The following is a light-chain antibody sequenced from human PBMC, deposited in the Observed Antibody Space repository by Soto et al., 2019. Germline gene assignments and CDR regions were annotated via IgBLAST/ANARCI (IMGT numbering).Light chain of an antibody. V-gene: IGLV1-40*01. Sequence: QSVLTQPPSVSGAPGQRVTISCTGCSSNIGAGYDVPWYQQLPGTAPKLLIYGNSKRPSGVPDRFSGSKSGTSASLAITGLQAEDEADYYCKSYDSSLRGSVFGGGTKVTVL. J-gene: IGLJ2*01. CDR2: GNS. CDR1: SSNIGAGYD. CDR3: KSYDSSLRGSV.